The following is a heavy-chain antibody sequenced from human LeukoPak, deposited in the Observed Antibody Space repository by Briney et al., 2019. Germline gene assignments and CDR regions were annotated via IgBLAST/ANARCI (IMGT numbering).Heavy chain of an antibody. J-gene: IGHJ4*02. CDR2: IYSGGST. CDR1: GFTVSSNY. CDR3: ARDGYYDSSGYDY. Sequence: GGSLKLSCAASGFTVSSNYMSWVRQAPGKGLEWVSVIYSGGSTYYADSVKGRFTISRDNSKNTLYLQMNSLRAEDTAVYYCARDGYYDSSGYDYWGQGTLVTVSS. D-gene: IGHD3-22*01. V-gene: IGHV3-66*01.